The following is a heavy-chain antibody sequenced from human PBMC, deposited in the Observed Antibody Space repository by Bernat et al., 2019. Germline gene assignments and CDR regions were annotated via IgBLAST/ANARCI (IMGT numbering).Heavy chain of an antibody. D-gene: IGHD5-24*01. CDR1: GITFSSYG. CDR3: AKCQAERWLQLPTGA. CDR2: IWYDGSNK. Sequence: QVQLVESGGGVVQPGRSLRLSCAASGITFSSYGMHWFRQAPGKGLEWVAVIWYDGSNKYYADSVKGRFTISRDNSKNTLYLQMNSLRAEDTAVYYCAKCQAERWLQLPTGAWGQGTLVTVSS. V-gene: IGHV3-33*06. J-gene: IGHJ4*02.